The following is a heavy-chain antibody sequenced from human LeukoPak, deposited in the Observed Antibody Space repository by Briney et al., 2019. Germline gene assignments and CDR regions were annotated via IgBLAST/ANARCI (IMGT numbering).Heavy chain of an antibody. Sequence: GASVKVSWKASGYTFTSYGISWVRQAPGQGLEWMGWISAYNDNTNYAQKLQGRVTMTTDTSTSTAYMELRSLRSDDTAVYYCARVRRYCSSTSCYAPLFDYWGQGTLVTVSS. CDR1: GYTFTSYG. V-gene: IGHV1-18*01. D-gene: IGHD2-2*01. J-gene: IGHJ4*02. CDR2: ISAYNDNT. CDR3: ARVRRYCSSTSCYAPLFDY.